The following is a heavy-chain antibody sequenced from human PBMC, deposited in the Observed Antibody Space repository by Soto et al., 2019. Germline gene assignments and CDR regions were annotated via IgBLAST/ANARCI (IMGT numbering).Heavy chain of an antibody. CDR1: VFTFSIYW. J-gene: IGHJ6*02. Sequence: RGSLLLSCVSSVFTFSIYWMSWVRQAPGKGLERLAKIKQDGSEKYYVDSVKGRFTISRDNAKNSLYLQMNSLRAEDTAVYYCARDKNVGYSGYDSYYHYGMDVWGQGTTVTVSS. V-gene: IGHV3-7*01. D-gene: IGHD5-12*01. CDR3: ARDKNVGYSGYDSYYHYGMDV. CDR2: IKQDGSEK.